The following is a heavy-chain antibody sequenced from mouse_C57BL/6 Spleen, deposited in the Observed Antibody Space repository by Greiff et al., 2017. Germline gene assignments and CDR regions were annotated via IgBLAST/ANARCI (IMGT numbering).Heavy chain of an antibody. D-gene: IGHD1-1*01. V-gene: IGHV1-64*01. CDR2: IHPNSGST. CDR1: GYTFTSYW. J-gene: IGHJ2*01. Sequence: QVQLQQPGAELVKPGASVKLSCKASGYTFTSYWMHWVKQRPGQGLEWIGMIHPNSGSTNYNEKFKSKATLTVDKSSSTAYMQLSSLTSDDSAVYYCARHYDYYGVYYWGQGTTLSVSS. CDR3: ARHYDYYGVYY.